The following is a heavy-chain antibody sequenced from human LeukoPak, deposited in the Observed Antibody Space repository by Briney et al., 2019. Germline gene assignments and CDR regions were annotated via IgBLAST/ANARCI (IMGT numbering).Heavy chain of an antibody. D-gene: IGHD3-22*01. CDR1: GFTFSSYA. V-gene: IGHV3-23*01. J-gene: IGHJ4*02. Sequence: GGSLRLSCAASGFTFSSYAMSWVRQAPGKGLEWVSAINGSGGSTYYADSVKGRFTISRDNSKNTLYLQMNSLRAEDTAVYYCAKGATYYYDSSGYYLDYWGQGTLVTVSS. CDR3: AKGATYYYDSSGYYLDY. CDR2: INGSGGST.